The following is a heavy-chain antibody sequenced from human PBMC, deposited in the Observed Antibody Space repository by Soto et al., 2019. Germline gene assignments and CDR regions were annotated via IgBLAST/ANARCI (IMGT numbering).Heavy chain of an antibody. V-gene: IGHV4-30-4*01. CDR1: GGSISSGDYY. CDR3: ARENVFWGYYLGGFDY. CDR2: IYYSGST. Sequence: QVQLQESGPGLVKPSQTLSLTCTVSGGSISSGDYYWSWIRQPPGKGLEWIGYIYYSGSTYYNPSLKSRVTISVDTSKNQFSLKLSSVTAADTAVYYCARENVFWGYYLGGFDYWGQGTLVTVSS. D-gene: IGHD3-22*01. J-gene: IGHJ4*02.